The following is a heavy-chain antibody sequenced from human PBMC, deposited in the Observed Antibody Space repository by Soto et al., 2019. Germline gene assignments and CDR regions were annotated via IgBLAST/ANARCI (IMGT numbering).Heavy chain of an antibody. CDR2: VTATDGSA. CDR1: GFTFGDYT. Sequence: SLRLSCVASGFTFGDYTMSWVRQAPGKGLQWISIVTATDGSAYYADSVKGRFTISRDEAKNTLYLQMDSLRVEDTATYYCVKGLYVWGVTGDYWGQGALVTVSS. D-gene: IGHD3-16*01. J-gene: IGHJ4*02. CDR3: VKGLYVWGVTGDY. V-gene: IGHV3-23*01.